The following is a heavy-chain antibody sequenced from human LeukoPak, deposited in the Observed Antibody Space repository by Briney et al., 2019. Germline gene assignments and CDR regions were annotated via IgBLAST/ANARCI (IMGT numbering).Heavy chain of an antibody. D-gene: IGHD6-19*01. CDR3: ARDSDSSGWTSSFDI. CDR1: DDSISSYY. J-gene: IGHJ3*02. Sequence: SETLSLTCTVSDDSISSYYWIWIRQPPGKGLEWIGYIHHSGSTNYNPSLKSRVTISVDTSKNQFSLKLSSVTAADTAVYYCARDSDSSGWTSSFDIWGQGTMVTVSS. CDR2: IHHSGST. V-gene: IGHV4-59*01.